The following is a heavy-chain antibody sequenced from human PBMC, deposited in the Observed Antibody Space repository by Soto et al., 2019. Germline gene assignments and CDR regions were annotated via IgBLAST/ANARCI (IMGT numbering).Heavy chain of an antibody. D-gene: IGHD3-22*01. J-gene: IGHJ4*02. CDR3: ARDFTGSSDSSGYYFDY. CDR1: GYTFTSYG. V-gene: IGHV1-18*01. Sequence: ASVKVSCKASGYTFTSYGISWVRQAPGQGLEWMGWISAYNGNTNYAQKLQGRVTMTTDTSTSTAYMELRSLRSDDTAVYYCARDFTGSSDSSGYYFDYWGQGTLVTVSS. CDR2: ISAYNGNT.